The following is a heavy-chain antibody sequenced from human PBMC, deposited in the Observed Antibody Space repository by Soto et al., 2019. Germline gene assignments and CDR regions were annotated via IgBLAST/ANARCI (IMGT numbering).Heavy chain of an antibody. CDR2: SSYSGST. J-gene: IGHJ5*02. CDR3: ARQKSGLEFYNYFDP. D-gene: IGHD3-3*01. V-gene: IGHV4-61*01. CDR1: GDSVSRGTYY. Sequence: QVPLQGSGPGLVKPSETLSLTCSVSGDSVSRGTYYWSWIRQSPERGLEWIAYSSYSGSTSYNPSFKSRATISVDTSKNQFSLRLRSLTAEDTAVYYCARQKSGLEFYNYFDPWGPGTLVTVSS.